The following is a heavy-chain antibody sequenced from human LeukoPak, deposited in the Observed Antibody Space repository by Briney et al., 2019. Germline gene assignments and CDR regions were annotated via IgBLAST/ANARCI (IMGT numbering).Heavy chain of an antibody. CDR2: ISYDGSNK. CDR1: GFTFSSYA. CDR3: ARDEVEVATIGRLDY. Sequence: GGSLRLSCAASGFTFSSYAMHWVRQAPGKGLEWVAVISYDGSNKYYADSVKGRFTISRDNSKNTLYLQMNSLRAEDTAVYYCARDEVEVATIGRLDYWGQGTLVTVSS. V-gene: IGHV3-30*04. J-gene: IGHJ4*02. D-gene: IGHD5-24*01.